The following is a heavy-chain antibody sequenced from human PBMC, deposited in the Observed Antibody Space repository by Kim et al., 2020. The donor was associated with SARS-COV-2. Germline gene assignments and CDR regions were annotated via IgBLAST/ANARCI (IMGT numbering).Heavy chain of an antibody. J-gene: IGHJ4*02. CDR2: IYYYRSKT. Sequence: GGSLRLSCAASGFTFSDYGMHWVRQAPGKGLEWVAVIYYYRSKTYYVDSVKGRFTVSRDNFENTLYLEINSLRAEDTAVYYCARDIASIYFDLWGQGTLVTVSS. V-gene: IGHV3-33*01. CDR3: ARDIASIYFDL. CDR1: GFTFSDYG. D-gene: IGHD2-21*01.